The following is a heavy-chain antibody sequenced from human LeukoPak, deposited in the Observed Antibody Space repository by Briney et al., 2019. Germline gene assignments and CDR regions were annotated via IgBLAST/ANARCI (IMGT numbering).Heavy chain of an antibody. CDR1: GVSISSYY. J-gene: IGHJ4*02. CDR3: ARLNNAWWVDY. CDR2: LYNSGST. V-gene: IGHV4-59*01. D-gene: IGHD2-8*02. Sequence: SETLSLTCSVFGVSISSYYWSWIRQPPGNGLEWIGYLYNSGSTKYNPSLKSRITISVDTCKNPFSLKMASVTAADPAVYYCARLNNAWWVDYWGQGTLVTVSS.